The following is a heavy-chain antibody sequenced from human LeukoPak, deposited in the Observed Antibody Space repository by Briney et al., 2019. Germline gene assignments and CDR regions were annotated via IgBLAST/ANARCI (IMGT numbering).Heavy chain of an antibody. Sequence: GGSLRLSCAASGFTFSSYAMHWVRQAPGKGLEYVSAISSNGGSTYYANSVKGRFTISRDNSKNTLYLQMGSLRAEDMAVYYCARAYPVRGDPRTDYYYYMDVWGKGTTVTVSS. CDR2: ISSNGGST. V-gene: IGHV3-64*01. CDR3: ARAYPVRGDPRTDYYYYMDV. CDR1: GFTFSSYA. D-gene: IGHD3-10*01. J-gene: IGHJ6*03.